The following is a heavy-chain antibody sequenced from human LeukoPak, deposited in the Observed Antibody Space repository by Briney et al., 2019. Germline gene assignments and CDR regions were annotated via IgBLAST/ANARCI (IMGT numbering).Heavy chain of an antibody. V-gene: IGHV4-59*01. CDR1: GGSLTSYY. CDR3: ARPRVPWGSWYFDL. D-gene: IGHD7-27*01. J-gene: IGHJ2*01. Sequence: SETLSPTCTASGGSLTSYYWSWIRQPPARGKQWIGYISYSGSTNYSPSLKSRVTISVDTSKSQFSLKLSSVTAADPAVYYCARPRVPWGSWYFDLWGRGTLVTVSS. CDR2: ISYSGST.